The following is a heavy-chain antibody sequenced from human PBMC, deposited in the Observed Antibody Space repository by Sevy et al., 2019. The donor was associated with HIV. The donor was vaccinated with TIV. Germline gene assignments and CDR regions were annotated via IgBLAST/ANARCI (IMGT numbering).Heavy chain of an antibody. V-gene: IGHV4-61*01. CDR3: AGEGVRGVQYYYGMDV. CDR1: GGSVSSGSYY. Sequence: SETLSLTCTVSGGSVSSGSYYWSWIRQPPGKGLEWIGYIYYSGSTNYNPSLKSRVTISVDTSKNQFSLKLSSVTAADTAVYYCAGEGVRGVQYYYGMDVWGQGTTVTVSS. D-gene: IGHD3-10*01. CDR2: IYYSGST. J-gene: IGHJ6*02.